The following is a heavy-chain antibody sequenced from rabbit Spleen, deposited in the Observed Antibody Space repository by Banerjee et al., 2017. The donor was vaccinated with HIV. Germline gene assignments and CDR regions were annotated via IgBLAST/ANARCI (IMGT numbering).Heavy chain of an antibody. D-gene: IGHD4-1*01. V-gene: IGHV1S40*01. Sequence: QSLEESGGDLVKPGASLTLTCTASGFSFSSRYYMCWVRQAPGKGLEWIACIYSGSSGDTYYASWAKGRITISKPSSTTVTLQMTSLTAADTATYFCARETSSGWGIVSFYFSLWGPGTLVTVS. CDR3: ARETSSGWGIVSFYFSL. J-gene: IGHJ4*01. CDR1: GFSFSSRYY. CDR2: IYSGSSGDT.